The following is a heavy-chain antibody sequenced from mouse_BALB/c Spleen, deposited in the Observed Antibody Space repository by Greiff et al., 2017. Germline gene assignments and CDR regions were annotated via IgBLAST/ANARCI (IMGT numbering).Heavy chain of an antibody. CDR3: ARKGDSPFAY. V-gene: IGHV5-6-5*01. Sequence: EVNLVESGGGLVKPGGSLKLSCAASGFTFSSYAMSWVRQTPEKRLEWVASISSGGSTYYPDSVKGRFTISRDNARNILYLQMSSLRSEDTAMYYCARKGDSPFAYWGQGTTLTVSS. CDR2: ISSGGST. CDR1: GFTFSSYA. J-gene: IGHJ2*01.